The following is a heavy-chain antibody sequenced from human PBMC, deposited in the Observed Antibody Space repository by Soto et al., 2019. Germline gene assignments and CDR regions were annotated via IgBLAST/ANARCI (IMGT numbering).Heavy chain of an antibody. CDR2: LNTYNGNT. V-gene: IGHV1-18*01. CDR1: GYTFSNFG. CDR3: ARGPDPTYFDF. J-gene: IGHJ4*02. Sequence: QVQLVQSGAEVKKPGASLRVSCKASGYTFSNFGISWVRQAPGQGLVWMGWLNTYNGNTNFAVKFQGRVTMTTDTSTSTAYMDLRSLTSDDTAVYYCARGPDPTYFDFWGQGTLVTVSS.